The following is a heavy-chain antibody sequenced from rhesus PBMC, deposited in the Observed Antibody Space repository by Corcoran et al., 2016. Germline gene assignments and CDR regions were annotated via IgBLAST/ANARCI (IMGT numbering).Heavy chain of an antibody. V-gene: IGHV4-173*01. J-gene: IGHJ4*01. CDR3: ASPYYYGSGYYPGFDY. D-gene: IGHD3-28*01. Sequence: QLQLQESVPGLVKPSATLSLTCPLSGGSLSRIWLSLIRQPPGKALEWIGRISGSGGSTSNNPSLKSRVNISTDTSKNQLSLKLISVTAADTAVYYCASPYYYGSGYYPGFDYWGQGVLVTVSS. CDR2: ISGSGGST. CDR1: GGSLSRIW.